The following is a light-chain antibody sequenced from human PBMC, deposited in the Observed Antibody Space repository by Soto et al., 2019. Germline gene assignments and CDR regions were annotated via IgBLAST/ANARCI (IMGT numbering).Light chain of an antibody. CDR1: NSVVGRYNS. CDR3: FSYTANDNWV. V-gene: IGLV2-11*01. Sequence: QSALTQPHSVSGSPGQSVTISCTGTNSVVGRYNSVSWYQQLPGKAPQLIISAVRQRPSGVPDRFSGSKSGNTASLTISGLQTDDEADYFCFSYTANDNWVFGGGTKLTVL. J-gene: IGLJ3*02. CDR2: AVR.